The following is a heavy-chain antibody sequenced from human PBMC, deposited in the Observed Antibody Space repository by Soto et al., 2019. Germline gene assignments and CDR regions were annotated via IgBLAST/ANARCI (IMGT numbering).Heavy chain of an antibody. V-gene: IGHV1-18*01. CDR2: ISAYNGNT. J-gene: IGHJ6*03. Sequence: QDQLVQSGVEVKKPGASVKVSCKASGYSFTNYGITWVRQAPGQGVEWMGWISAYNGNTNYAQKFQGRVTMTTDASTSTAYLELRSLRSDDTAVYYCARERGVAPPVAGNTHSYDYMDVWGKGTTVTVYS. D-gene: IGHD6-19*01. CDR1: GYSFTNYG. CDR3: ARERGVAPPVAGNTHSYDYMDV.